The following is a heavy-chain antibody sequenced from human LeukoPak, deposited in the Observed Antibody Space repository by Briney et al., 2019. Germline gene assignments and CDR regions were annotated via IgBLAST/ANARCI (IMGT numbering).Heavy chain of an antibody. J-gene: IGHJ4*02. D-gene: IGHD2-2*01. CDR3: ARDSPVPAAIQGYFDY. CDR2: ISGSGGST. V-gene: IGHV3-23*01. CDR1: GLIVSSNY. Sequence: GGSLRLSCVVSGLIVSSNYMSWVRQAPGKGLEWVSAISGSGGSTYYADSVKGRFTISRDNSKNSLYLQMNSLRVEDTAVYYCARDSPVPAAIQGYFDYWGQGTLVTVSS.